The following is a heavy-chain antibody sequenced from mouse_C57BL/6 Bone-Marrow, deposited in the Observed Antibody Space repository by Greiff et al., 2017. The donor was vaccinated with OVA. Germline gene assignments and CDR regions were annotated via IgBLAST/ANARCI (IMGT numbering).Heavy chain of an antibody. CDR3: TTRYDYDAHWLDY. CDR2: IRNKANNHAT. J-gene: IGHJ2*01. CDR1: GFTFSDAW. Sequence: EVKLVESGGGLVQPGGSMKLSCAASGFTFSDAWMDWVRQSPEKGLEWVAEIRNKANNHATYYAESVRGRFTISRDDSKSSVYLQMNSLSAEDTGFYYCTTRYDYDAHWLDYWGQGTTLTVSS. D-gene: IGHD2-4*01. V-gene: IGHV6-6*01.